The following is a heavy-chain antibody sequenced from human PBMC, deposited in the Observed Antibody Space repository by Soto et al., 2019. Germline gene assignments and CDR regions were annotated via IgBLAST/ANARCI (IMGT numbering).Heavy chain of an antibody. CDR2: IYYSGST. D-gene: IGHD3-22*01. V-gene: IGHV4-59*01. J-gene: IGHJ3*02. CDR3: ARDLPPSYDSSGYSVFDI. Sequence: SAALSLTCPLRSNSISSYYWSWLQKAPGKGLEWIGYIYYSGSTNYNPSLKSRVTISVDTSKNQFSLKLSSVTAADTAVYYCARDLPPSYDSSGYSVFDIWGQGTMVT. CDR1: SNSISSYY.